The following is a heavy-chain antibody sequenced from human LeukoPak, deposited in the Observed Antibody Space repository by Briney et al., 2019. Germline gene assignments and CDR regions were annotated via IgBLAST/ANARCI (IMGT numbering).Heavy chain of an antibody. V-gene: IGHV4-39*01. D-gene: IGHD4-17*01. CDR3: ARLSGGHGDFDY. Sequence: KSSETLSLTCTVSGGSISSSSYYWGWIRQPPGKGLEWIGSIYYSGSTYYNPSLKSRVTISVDTSKNQFSLKLSSVTAADTAVYYCARLSGGHGDFDYWGQGTLVTVSS. CDR1: GGSISSSSYY. CDR2: IYYSGST. J-gene: IGHJ4*02.